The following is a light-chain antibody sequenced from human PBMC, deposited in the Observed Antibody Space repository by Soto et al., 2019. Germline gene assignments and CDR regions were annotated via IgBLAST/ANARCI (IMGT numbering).Light chain of an antibody. V-gene: IGKV3D-15*01. CDR3: QQYKNWPAIT. J-gene: IGKJ5*01. CDR2: GAS. Sequence: EIVMTQSPATLSLSPGERATLSCRASQSVSSNLAWYQQKLGQAPRLLINGASTRATGIPARFSGSGSGTEFTLTISSLQSEDFAVYYCQQYKNWPAITFGQGTRLEIK. CDR1: QSVSSN.